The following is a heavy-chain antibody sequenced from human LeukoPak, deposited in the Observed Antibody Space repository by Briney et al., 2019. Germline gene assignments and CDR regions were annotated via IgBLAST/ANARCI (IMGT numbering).Heavy chain of an antibody. CDR3: ARDGVGYCSSTSCLEYFQH. Sequence: ASVKVSCKASGYTFTSYGISWVRQAPGQGLELMGWISAYNGNTNYAQKLQGRVTMTTDTSTSTAYMELRSLRSDDTAVYYCARDGVGYCSSTSCLEYFQHWGQGTLVTVSS. CDR1: GYTFTSYG. V-gene: IGHV1-18*01. CDR2: ISAYNGNT. D-gene: IGHD2-2*01. J-gene: IGHJ1*01.